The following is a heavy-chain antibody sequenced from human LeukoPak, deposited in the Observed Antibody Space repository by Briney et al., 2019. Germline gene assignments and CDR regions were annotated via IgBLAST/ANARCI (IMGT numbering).Heavy chain of an antibody. J-gene: IGHJ4*02. CDR1: GYTFTSYG. D-gene: IGHD6-13*01. CDR3: ARGRIAAGTVGVVSAF. Sequence: ASVKVSCKASGYTFTSYGISWVRQAPGQGLEWMGWISAHNGNTNYAQKLQGRVTMTTDTSTSTAYMELRSLRSDDTAVYYCARGRIAAGTVGVVSAFWGQGTLVTVSS. CDR2: ISAHNGNT. V-gene: IGHV1-18*01.